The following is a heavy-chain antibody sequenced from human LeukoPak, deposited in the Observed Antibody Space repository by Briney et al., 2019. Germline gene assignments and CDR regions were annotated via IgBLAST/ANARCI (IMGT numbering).Heavy chain of an antibody. V-gene: IGHV4-59*01. J-gene: IGHJ4*02. CDR1: GGSISSYY. Sequence: KPSETLSLTCTVSGGSISSYYWSWIRQPPGKGLEWIGYIYYSGSTNYNPSLKSRVTILVDTSKNQFSLKLSSVTAADTAVYYCARGAYGDPTSFDYWGQGTLVTVSS. D-gene: IGHD4-17*01. CDR2: IYYSGST. CDR3: ARGAYGDPTSFDY.